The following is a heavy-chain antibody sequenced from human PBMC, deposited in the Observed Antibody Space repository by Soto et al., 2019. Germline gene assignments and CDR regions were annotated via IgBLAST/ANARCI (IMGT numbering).Heavy chain of an antibody. V-gene: IGHV3-49*03. CDR3: TGAESHESAYFSLY. CDR1: GFPFDDIA. Sequence: QPGGSLRLSCTGSGFPFDDIAIIWIGQAPGKGLEWVGLIRTQSYQETPEYAAAVKGRFTISRDSSNGLAYRQMSSLRIEDSAVYYCTGAESHESAYFSLYWGQGTPVTVSS. J-gene: IGHJ4*02. CDR2: IRTQSYQETP. D-gene: IGHD2-8*01.